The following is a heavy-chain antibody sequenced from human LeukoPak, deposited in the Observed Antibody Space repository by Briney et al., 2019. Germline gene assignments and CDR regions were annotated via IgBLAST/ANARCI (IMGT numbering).Heavy chain of an antibody. J-gene: IGHJ4*02. CDR2: ISYDGSNK. D-gene: IGHD4-17*01. CDR3: ARANGDFDY. V-gene: IGHV3-30*03. CDR1: GFTFSSYG. Sequence: GRSLRLSCAASGFTFSSYGMHWVRQAPGKGLEWVAVISYDGSNKYYADSVKGRFTISRDNAKNSLYLQMNSLRAEDTAVYYCARANGDFDYWGQGTLVTVSS.